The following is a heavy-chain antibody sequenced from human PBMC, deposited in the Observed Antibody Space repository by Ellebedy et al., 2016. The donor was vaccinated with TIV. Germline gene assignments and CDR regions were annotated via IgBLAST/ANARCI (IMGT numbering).Heavy chain of an antibody. D-gene: IGHD2-2*01. J-gene: IGHJ2*01. Sequence: ASVKVSCXVSGYTLTELSMHWVRQAPGKGLEWMGGFDPEDGETIYAQKFQGRVTMTEDTSTDTAYMELSSLRSEDTAVYYCATTWIVVVPAAPLQESPWYFDLWGRGTLVTVSS. CDR1: GYTLTELS. V-gene: IGHV1-24*01. CDR2: FDPEDGET. CDR3: ATTWIVVVPAAPLQESPWYFDL.